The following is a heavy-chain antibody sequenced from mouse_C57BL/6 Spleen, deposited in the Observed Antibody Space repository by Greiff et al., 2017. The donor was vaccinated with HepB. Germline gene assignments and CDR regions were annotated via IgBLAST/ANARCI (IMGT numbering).Heavy chain of an antibody. D-gene: IGHD4-1*01. Sequence: QVQLKQSGAELVRPGTSVKVSCKASGYAFTNYLIEWVKQRPGQGLEWIGVINPGSGGTNYNEKFKGKATLTADKSSSTAYMQLSSLTSEDSAVYFCARGGKLGRAMDYWGQGTSVTVSS. J-gene: IGHJ4*01. CDR2: INPGSGGT. V-gene: IGHV1-54*01. CDR1: GYAFTNYL. CDR3: ARGGKLGRAMDY.